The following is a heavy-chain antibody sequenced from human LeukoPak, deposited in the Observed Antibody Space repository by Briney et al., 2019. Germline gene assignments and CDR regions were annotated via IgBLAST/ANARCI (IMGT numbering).Heavy chain of an antibody. J-gene: IGHJ4*02. V-gene: IGHV4-39*07. CDR1: GGSISSSSYY. D-gene: IGHD6-19*01. Sequence: SETLSLTCTVSGGSISSSSYYWDWIRQPPGKGLEWIGSIYYSGSTYYNPSLKSRVTMSVDTSKNQFSLKLSSVTAADTAVYYCARGLSSGWYGAFGYWGQGTLVTVSS. CDR3: ARGLSSGWYGAFGY. CDR2: IYYSGST.